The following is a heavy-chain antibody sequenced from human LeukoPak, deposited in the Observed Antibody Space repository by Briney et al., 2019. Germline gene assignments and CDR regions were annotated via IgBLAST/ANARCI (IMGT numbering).Heavy chain of an antibody. J-gene: IGHJ4*02. V-gene: IGHV3-23*01. CDR1: GFTFSSYD. CDR2: ISGSGGST. Sequence: GGSLRLSCAASGFTFSSYDMSWVRQAPGKGLEWVSVISGSGGSTYYADSVKGRFTISRDNSKNTLYLQMNSLRAEDTAVYYCARGAVSGSYRPPAEIDYWGQGTLVTVSS. CDR3: ARGAVSGSYRPPAEIDY. D-gene: IGHD1-26*01.